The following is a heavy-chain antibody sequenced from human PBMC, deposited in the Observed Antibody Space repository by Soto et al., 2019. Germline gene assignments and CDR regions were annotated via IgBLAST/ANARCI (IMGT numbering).Heavy chain of an antibody. CDR2: IYYSGST. Sequence: SETLSLTCTVSGGSISSGGYYWSWIRQHPGKGLEWIGYIYYSGSTYYNPSLKSRVTISVDTSKNQFSLKLSSVTAADTAVYYCSRDHPGYPYYWYGMDVWGQGTTVTVYS. CDR3: SRDHPGYPYYWYGMDV. CDR1: GGSISSGGYY. J-gene: IGHJ6*02. V-gene: IGHV4-31*03. D-gene: IGHD3-9*01.